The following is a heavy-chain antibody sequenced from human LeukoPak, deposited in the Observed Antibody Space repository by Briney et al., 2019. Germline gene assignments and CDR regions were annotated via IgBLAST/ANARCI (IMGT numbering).Heavy chain of an antibody. J-gene: IGHJ5*02. CDR1: GGSISSYY. CDR2: IYYSGST. D-gene: IGHD5-24*01. Sequence: PSETLSLTCTVSGGSISSYYWSWIRQPPGKGLEWIGYIYYSGSTNYNPSLKSRVTISVDTSKNQFSLKLSSVTAADTAVYYCARVREEMATIRWFDPWGQGTLVTVSS. CDR3: ARVREEMATIRWFDP. V-gene: IGHV4-59*01.